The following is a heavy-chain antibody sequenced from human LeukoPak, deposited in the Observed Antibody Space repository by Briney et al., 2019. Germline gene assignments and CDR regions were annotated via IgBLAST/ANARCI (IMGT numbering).Heavy chain of an antibody. Sequence: KTSEPLTLTCTVSVGPISSSGYYWNWIRQPPGKGLVWIGSISYSGTTYYNPSLKSRVTISVDTSKNQFSLKLNSVTAADTAVYYCASRGAATSPGHYWGQGTLVTVSS. CDR3: ASRGAATSPGHY. D-gene: IGHD6-25*01. CDR1: VGPISSSGYY. CDR2: ISYSGTT. J-gene: IGHJ4*02. V-gene: IGHV4-39*01.